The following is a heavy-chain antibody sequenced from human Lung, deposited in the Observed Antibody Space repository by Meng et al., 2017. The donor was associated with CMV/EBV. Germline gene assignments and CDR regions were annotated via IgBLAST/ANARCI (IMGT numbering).Heavy chain of an antibody. CDR1: GFTFSSYA. D-gene: IGHD3-16*01. Sequence: GESXKISCAASGFTFSSYAMHWVRQAPGKGLEWVAVISYDGSNKYYADSVKGRFTISRDNSKNTLYLQMNSLRAEDTAVYYCARTGGGVSRAAFDIWRQGTMVTVSS. CDR3: ARTGGGVSRAAFDI. CDR2: ISYDGSNK. J-gene: IGHJ3*02. V-gene: IGHV3-30*04.